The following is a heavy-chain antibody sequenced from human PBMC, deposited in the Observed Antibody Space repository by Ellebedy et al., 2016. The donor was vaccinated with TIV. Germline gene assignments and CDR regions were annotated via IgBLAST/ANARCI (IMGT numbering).Heavy chain of an antibody. CDR3: ARPKDYGGNFAGFDYYYYYMDV. CDR1: GGSISSSSYY. D-gene: IGHD4-23*01. CDR2: IYYSGST. Sequence: SETLSLTXTVSGGSISSSSYYWGWIRQPPGKGLEWIGSIYYSGSTYYNPSLKSRVTISVDTSKNQFSLKLSSVTAVDTAVYYCARPKDYGGNFAGFDYYYYYMDVWGKGTTVTVSS. V-gene: IGHV4-39*01. J-gene: IGHJ6*03.